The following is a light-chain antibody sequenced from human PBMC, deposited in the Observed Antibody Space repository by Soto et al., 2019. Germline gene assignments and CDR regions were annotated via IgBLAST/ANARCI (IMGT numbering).Light chain of an antibody. V-gene: IGLV2-14*03. CDR2: DVT. J-gene: IGLJ1*01. CDR3: SSYTTSSTYV. Sequence: SVLTQPASASGSPGQSITISCTGTSSDVGAYNYVSWYQQHPGKAPKLMIYDVTNRPSGVSNRFSGSKSGYTASLTISGLQAXNEADYYCSSYTTSSTYVFGTGTKVTVL. CDR1: SSDVGAYNY.